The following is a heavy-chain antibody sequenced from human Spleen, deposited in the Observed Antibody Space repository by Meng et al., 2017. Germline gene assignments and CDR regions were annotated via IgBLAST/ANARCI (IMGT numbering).Heavy chain of an antibody. J-gene: IGHJ4*02. D-gene: IGHD4-11*01. CDR3: ARGPTTMAHDFDY. Sequence: HVELQKCGPGLSEPSETLSLTCVVAGVSCSGYYWVWIRQPPGKGLDWFGEINHSGSTNYNPSLEIRATISGDTSQNNLSLKLSSGTAADSAVYYCARGPTTMAHDFDYWGQGTLVTVSS. CDR1: GVSCSGYY. CDR2: INHSGST. V-gene: IGHV4-34*01.